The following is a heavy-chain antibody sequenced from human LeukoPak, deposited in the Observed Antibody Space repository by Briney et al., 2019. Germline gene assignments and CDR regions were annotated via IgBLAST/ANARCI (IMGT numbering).Heavy chain of an antibody. J-gene: IGHJ4*02. V-gene: IGHV4-59*08. CDR3: ARLYSSGWYYFDY. CDR1: GGSVSFYY. D-gene: IGHD6-19*01. Sequence: SETLSLTCSVSGGSVSFYYWSWIRQPPGKGLEWIGYIHYSGSSNYNPSLKSRVTISVDTSKNQFSLKLSSVTAAETAVYYCARLYSSGWYYFDYWGQGTLVTISS. CDR2: IHYSGSS.